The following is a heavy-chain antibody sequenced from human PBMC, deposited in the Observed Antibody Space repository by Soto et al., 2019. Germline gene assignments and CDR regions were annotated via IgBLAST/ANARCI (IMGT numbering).Heavy chain of an antibody. V-gene: IGHV1-69*13. CDR3: ASLKYYYDSSGYPFDY. D-gene: IGHD3-22*01. CDR2: IITIFCTA. J-gene: IGHJ4*02. CDR1: GGTFSSYA. Sequence: ASVKVSCKASGGTFSSYAISWVRQAPGQGLEWMGGIITIFCTANYAQNFQGRVTITADESASTAYMELSSLRSEDTAVYYCASLKYYYDSSGYPFDYWGQGTLVTVSS.